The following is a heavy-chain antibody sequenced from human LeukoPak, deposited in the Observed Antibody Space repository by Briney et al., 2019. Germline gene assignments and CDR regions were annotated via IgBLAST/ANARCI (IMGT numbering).Heavy chain of an antibody. D-gene: IGHD6-19*01. CDR3: ARDRGGSGWYGNDY. Sequence: GGSLRLSCAASGFTFSSYAMHWVRQAPGRGPEWVSVISYDGSNKYYADSVKGRFTISRDNSKNTLYLQMNSLRAEDTAVYYCARDRGGSGWYGNDYWGQGTLVTVSS. V-gene: IGHV3-30-3*01. J-gene: IGHJ4*02. CDR1: GFTFSSYA. CDR2: ISYDGSNK.